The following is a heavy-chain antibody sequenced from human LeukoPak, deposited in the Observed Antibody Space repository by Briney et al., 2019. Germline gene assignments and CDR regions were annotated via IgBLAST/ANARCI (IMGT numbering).Heavy chain of an antibody. CDR3: AKPRVAETYYDFWSGYYWAY. D-gene: IGHD3-3*01. Sequence: SETLSLTCAVYGGSFSGYYWSWIRQPPGKGLEWIGEINHSGSTNYNPSLKSRVTISVDTSKNQFSLKLSSVTAADTAVYYCAKPRVAETYYDFWSGYYWAYWGRGTLVTVSS. CDR2: INHSGST. V-gene: IGHV4-34*01. CDR1: GGSFSGYY. J-gene: IGHJ4*02.